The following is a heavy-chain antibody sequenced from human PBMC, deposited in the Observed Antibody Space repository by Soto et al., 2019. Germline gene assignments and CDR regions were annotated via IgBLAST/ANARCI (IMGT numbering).Heavy chain of an antibody. CDR2: INPSGGST. D-gene: IGHD3-3*01. CDR3: ASAFGVVNNWFDP. V-gene: IGHV1-46*01. J-gene: IGHJ5*02. Sequence: ASVKVSCKASGYTFTSYYMHWVRQAPGQGLEWMGIINPSGGSTSYAQKFQGRVTITRDTSTSTAYMELSSLRSEDTAVYYCASAFGVVNNWFDPWGQGTLVTVSS. CDR1: GYTFTSYY.